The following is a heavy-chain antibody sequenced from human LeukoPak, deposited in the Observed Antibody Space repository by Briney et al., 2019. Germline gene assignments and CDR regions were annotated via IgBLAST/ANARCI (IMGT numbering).Heavy chain of an antibody. V-gene: IGHV1-46*01. CDR3: ARDWAHGSFDF. Sequence: ASVKVSCKASGYTFTDYYMHWVRQAPGQGPEWMAIINPGIFTTTYSQKFRDRVTVTSDPSTATVYMDLRSLRLEDTAVYFCARDWAHGSFDFWGQGTLVTVSS. J-gene: IGHJ4*02. CDR2: INPGIFTT. D-gene: IGHD3-16*01. CDR1: GYTFTDYY.